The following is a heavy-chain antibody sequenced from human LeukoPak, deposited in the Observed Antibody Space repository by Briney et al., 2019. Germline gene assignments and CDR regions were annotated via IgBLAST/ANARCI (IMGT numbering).Heavy chain of an antibody. Sequence: ASVNVSCKASGYTFTSYGISWVRQAPGQGLEWMGRISAYNGNTNYAQKLQGRVTMTTDTSTSTAYMELRSLRSDDTAVYYCARDALAPGIAAAGIYYYYGMDVWGQGTTVTVSS. CDR1: GYTFTSYG. D-gene: IGHD6-13*01. CDR2: ISAYNGNT. V-gene: IGHV1-18*01. J-gene: IGHJ6*02. CDR3: ARDALAPGIAAAGIYYYYGMDV.